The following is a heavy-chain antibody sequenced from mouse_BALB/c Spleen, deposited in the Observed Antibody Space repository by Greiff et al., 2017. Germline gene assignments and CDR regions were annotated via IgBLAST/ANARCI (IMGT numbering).Heavy chain of an antibody. CDR3: ARRDYGSSYAFAY. CDR2: ISYSGST. D-gene: IGHD1-1*01. CDR1: GYSITSDYA. J-gene: IGHJ3*01. V-gene: IGHV3-2*02. Sequence: EVKLMESGPDLVKPSQSLSLTCTVTGYSITSDYAWNWIRQFPGNKLEWMGYISYSGSTSYNPSLKSRISITRDTSKNQFFLQLNSVTTEDTATYYCARRDYGSSYAFAYWGQGTLVTVSA.